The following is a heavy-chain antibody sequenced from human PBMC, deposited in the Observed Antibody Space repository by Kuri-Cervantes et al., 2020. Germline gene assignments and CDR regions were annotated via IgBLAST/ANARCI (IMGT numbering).Heavy chain of an antibody. CDR1: GFTFSSYA. D-gene: IGHD4-17*01. CDR3: ASPHDYGDYYGMDF. CDR2: ISYDGSNK. V-gene: IGHV3-30-3*01. J-gene: IGHJ6*02. Sequence: GGSLRLSCAASGFTFSSYAMHWVRQAPGKGLEWVAVISYDGSNKYYADSVKGRFTISRDNSKNTLYLQMNSLRAEDTAVYYCASPHDYGDYYGMDFWGQGTTVTVSS.